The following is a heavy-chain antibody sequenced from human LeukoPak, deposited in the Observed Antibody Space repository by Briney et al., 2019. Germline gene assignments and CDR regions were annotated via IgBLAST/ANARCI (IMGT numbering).Heavy chain of an antibody. Sequence: GGSLRLSCAASEFXFSNYWMGWVRQAPGKGLEWVANIKQDGSEKYYVDSVKGRFAISRDNAKNSLYLQMNSLRAEDTAVYYCARAWRYSSGWYDYWGQGTLVTVSS. V-gene: IGHV3-7*05. D-gene: IGHD6-19*01. CDR3: ARAWRYSSGWYDY. CDR2: IKQDGSEK. CDR1: EFXFSNYW. J-gene: IGHJ4*02.